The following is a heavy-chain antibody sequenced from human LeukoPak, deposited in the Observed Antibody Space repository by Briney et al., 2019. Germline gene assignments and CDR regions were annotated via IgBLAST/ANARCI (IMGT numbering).Heavy chain of an antibody. CDR2: IYSGDSK. CDR1: GFIVSSDS. Sequence: GGSLRLSFSASGFIVSSDSMSWVRQAPGKGLEWVSGIYSGDSKYYADSVKGRFTISRDNSKNTLYLQMNSLRAEDTAVYYCARVRGNNYGFLDYWGQGTLVTVSS. CDR3: ARVRGNNYGFLDY. V-gene: IGHV3-53*01. D-gene: IGHD5-18*01. J-gene: IGHJ4*02.